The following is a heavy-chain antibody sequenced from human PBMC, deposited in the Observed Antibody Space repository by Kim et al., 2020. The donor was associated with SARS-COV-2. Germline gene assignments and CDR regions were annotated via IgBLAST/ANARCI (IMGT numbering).Heavy chain of an antibody. CDR3: AREKSSGLHDAFDI. V-gene: IGHV1-18*01. CDR2: ISAYNGNT. J-gene: IGHJ3*02. Sequence: ASVKVSCKASGYTFTSYGISWVRQAPGQGLEWIGVISAYNGNTNYAQKLQGRVTMTTDTSTSTAYMELRSLRSDDTAVYYCAREKSSGLHDAFDIWGQGTMVTVSS. CDR1: GYTFTSYG. D-gene: IGHD6-25*01.